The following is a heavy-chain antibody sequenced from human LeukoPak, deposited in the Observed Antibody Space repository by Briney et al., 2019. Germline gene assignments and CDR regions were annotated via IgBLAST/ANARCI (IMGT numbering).Heavy chain of an antibody. J-gene: IGHJ4*02. D-gene: IGHD3-9*01. V-gene: IGHV3-53*01. CDR3: ARDRALTHTDY. CDR2: IYSGGST. CDR1: GFTVSSNY. Sequence: GGSLRLSCAASGFTVSSNYMSWVRQAPGKGLEWVSVIYSGGSTYYADSVKGRFTISRDNSKNTLYLQMNSLRAEDTAVYYCARDRALTHTDYWGQGTLVTVSS.